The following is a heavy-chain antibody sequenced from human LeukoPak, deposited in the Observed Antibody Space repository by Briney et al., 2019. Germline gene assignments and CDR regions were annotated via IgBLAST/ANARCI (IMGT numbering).Heavy chain of an antibody. J-gene: IGHJ5*02. Sequence: GRSLRLSCAASGFTFDDYAMHWVRQAPGKGLESVSGISWNSGSIGYADSVKGRFTISRDNAKNSLYLQMNSLRAEDTALYYCAKDRASSSWYWFDPWGQGTLVTVSS. CDR3: AKDRASSSWYWFDP. CDR2: ISWNSGSI. CDR1: GFTFDDYA. V-gene: IGHV3-9*01. D-gene: IGHD6-13*01.